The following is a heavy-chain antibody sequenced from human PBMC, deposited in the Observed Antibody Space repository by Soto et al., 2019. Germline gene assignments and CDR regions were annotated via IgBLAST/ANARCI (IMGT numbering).Heavy chain of an antibody. J-gene: IGHJ3*01. CDR2: YSGST. D-gene: IGHD3-3*01. CDR1: GASVSSTSYY. V-gene: IGHV4-61*01. Sequence: QVQLQESGPGLVKPSETLSLTCTVSGASVSSTSYYWSWIRQPPGKGLECIGYSGSTNSNPSLKSRVTISVATSKNQFSLNLSSVTAADTAVYYCARIGGSTIWAFDVWGQGTMVTVSS. CDR3: ARIGGSTIWAFDV.